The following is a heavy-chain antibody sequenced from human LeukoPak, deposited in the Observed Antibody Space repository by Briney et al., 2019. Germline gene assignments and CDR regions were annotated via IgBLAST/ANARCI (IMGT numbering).Heavy chain of an antibody. CDR1: GLTLSGYW. Sequence: GGSLRLSCEASGLTLSGYWMHWVRQAPGKGLVWVSRINGDGSSANYADSVKGRFTISRDNAKNTLYLQMNSLRVEDTAVYYCAKGSYDYVWGSYRPFDYWGQGTLVTVSS. CDR3: AKGSYDYVWGSYRPFDY. J-gene: IGHJ4*02. D-gene: IGHD3-16*02. V-gene: IGHV3-74*01. CDR2: INGDGSSA.